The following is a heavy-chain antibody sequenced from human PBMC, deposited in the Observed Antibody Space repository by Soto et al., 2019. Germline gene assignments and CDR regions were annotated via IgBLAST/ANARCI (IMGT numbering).Heavy chain of an antibody. CDR1: GGTFSSYA. D-gene: IGHD5-18*01. J-gene: IGHJ3*02. CDR3: AREESHTAMVIGAFDI. V-gene: IGHV1-69*06. CDR2: IIPIFGTA. Sequence: SVKVSCKASGGTFSSYAISWVRQAPGQGLEWMGGIIPIFGTANYAQKFQGRVTITADKSTSTAYMELSSLRSEDTAVYYCAREESHTAMVIGAFDIWGQGTMVPVSS.